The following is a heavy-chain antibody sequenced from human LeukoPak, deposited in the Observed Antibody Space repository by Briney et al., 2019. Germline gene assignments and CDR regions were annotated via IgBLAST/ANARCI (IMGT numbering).Heavy chain of an antibody. CDR3: ARTFYYGSGTYPAFDI. V-gene: IGHV3-48*03. CDR2: ISSSGNTI. Sequence: PGGSLRLSCAASGFTFSSYEMNWVRQAPGKGLEFVSFISSSGNTIYYADSVKGRFTISRDNAKNSQFLQMNSLRAEDTAVYYCARTFYYGSGTYPAFDIWGQGTMVIVS. CDR1: GFTFSSYE. D-gene: IGHD3-10*01. J-gene: IGHJ3*02.